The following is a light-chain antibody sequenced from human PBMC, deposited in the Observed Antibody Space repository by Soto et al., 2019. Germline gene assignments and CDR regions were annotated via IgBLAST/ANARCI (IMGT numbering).Light chain of an antibody. CDR2: GAS. V-gene: IGKV3-20*01. CDR1: QSVSSSY. Sequence: EIVLTQSPGTLSLSPGERATLSCRASQSVSSSYLAWYQQKPGQAPRLLIYGASSRATGIPDRFSGSGSGTDFTLTISRLEPEDFAVYYCQQYFTSVLNFGGGTKVEIK. J-gene: IGKJ4*01. CDR3: QQYFTSVLN.